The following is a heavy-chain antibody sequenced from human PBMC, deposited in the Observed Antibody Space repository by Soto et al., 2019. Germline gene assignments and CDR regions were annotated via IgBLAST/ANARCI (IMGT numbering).Heavy chain of an antibody. J-gene: IGHJ6*02. V-gene: IGHV3-23*01. Sequence: EVQVLESGGGLVQPGWSLRLSCAASGFIFSRYAMTWVRQAPGRGLEWVSAISGSGDSTYYADSVKGRFTISRDKSKKTLYLQMNSLRAEDTAEYYCAKGIEGYGLYGVDVWGQGTTVTVSS. CDR1: GFIFSRYA. D-gene: IGHD5-12*01. CDR2: ISGSGDST. CDR3: AKGIEGYGLYGVDV.